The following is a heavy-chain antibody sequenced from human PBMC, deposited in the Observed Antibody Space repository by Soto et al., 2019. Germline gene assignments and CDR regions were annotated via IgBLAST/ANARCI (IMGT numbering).Heavy chain of an antibody. CDR1: GFTFSSYS. J-gene: IGHJ6*03. CDR3: ASRRGGYCSSTSCYATRDYYMDV. CDR2: ISSSSSYI. V-gene: IGHV3-21*01. Sequence: GGSLRLSCAASGFTFSSYSMNWVRQAPGKGLEWVSSISSSSSYIYYADSVKGRFTISRDNAKNSLYLQMNSLRAEDTAVYYCASRRGGYCSSTSCYATRDYYMDVWGKGTTVTVSS. D-gene: IGHD2-2*01.